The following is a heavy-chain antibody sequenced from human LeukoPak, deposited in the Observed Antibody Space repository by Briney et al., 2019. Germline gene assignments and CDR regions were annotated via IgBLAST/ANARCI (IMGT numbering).Heavy chain of an antibody. J-gene: IGHJ4*02. CDR2: IYYTGST. V-gene: IGHV4-59*01. D-gene: IGHD6-13*01. Sequence: SETLSLTCTVTGGSISSYYWSWIRQPPGKGLEWIGYIYYTGSTNYNPSLKSRVTISVDTSKNQFSLKLSSVTAADTAVYYCARQQLSPLYYFDNWGQGTLVTVSS. CDR3: ARQQLSPLYYFDN. CDR1: GGSISSYY.